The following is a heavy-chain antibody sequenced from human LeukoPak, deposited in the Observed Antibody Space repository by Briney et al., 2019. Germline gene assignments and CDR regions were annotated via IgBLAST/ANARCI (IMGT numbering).Heavy chain of an antibody. CDR3: ARGVVVVPAAIPYTFDI. D-gene: IGHD2-2*01. V-gene: IGHV4-34*01. Sequence: ASETLSLTCAVYGGSFSGYYWSWIRQLPGKGLEWIGEINHSGSTNYNPSLKSRVTISVDTSKNQFSLKLSSVTAADTAVYYCARGVVVVPAAIPYTFDIWGQGTMVTVSS. J-gene: IGHJ3*02. CDR2: INHSGST. CDR1: GGSFSGYY.